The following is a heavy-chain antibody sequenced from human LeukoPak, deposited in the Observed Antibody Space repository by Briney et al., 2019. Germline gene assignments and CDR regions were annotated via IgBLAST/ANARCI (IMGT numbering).Heavy chain of an antibody. D-gene: IGHD6-19*01. CDR2: ISYDGSNK. V-gene: IGHV3-30*04. Sequence: PGGSLRLSYAASGFTFSSYAMHWVRQAPGKGLEWVAVISYDGSNKYYADSVKGRFTISRDNSKNTLYLQMNSLRAEDTAVYYCAKAASSGWYPFDYWGQGTLVTVSS. CDR3: AKAASSGWYPFDY. J-gene: IGHJ4*02. CDR1: GFTFSSYA.